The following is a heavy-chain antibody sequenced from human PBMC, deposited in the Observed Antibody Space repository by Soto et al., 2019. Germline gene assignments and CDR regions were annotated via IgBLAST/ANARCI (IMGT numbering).Heavy chain of an antibody. D-gene: IGHD3-10*02. V-gene: IGHV3-23*01. Sequence: GGSLRLSCAASGFTFSSYAMSWVRQAPGKGLEWVSAISGSGGSTYYADSVKGRFTISRDNSKNTLYLQMNSLRAEDAAVYYCARPLNDRGLSFDYWGQGALVTVSS. CDR3: ARPLNDRGLSFDY. J-gene: IGHJ4*02. CDR1: GFTFSSYA. CDR2: ISGSGGST.